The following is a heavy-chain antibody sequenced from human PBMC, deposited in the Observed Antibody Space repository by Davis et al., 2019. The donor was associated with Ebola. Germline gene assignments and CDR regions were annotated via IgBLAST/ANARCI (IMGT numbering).Heavy chain of an antibody. V-gene: IGHV1-46*01. CDR2: INPSSGST. J-gene: IGHJ4*02. D-gene: IGHD3-9*01. CDR1: GYTFSTYY. CDR3: ARDPLTGYYDYFDY. Sequence: ASVKVPCKASGYTFSTYYMHWVRQAPGQGPEWMGIINPSSGSTSYAQQFQGRVTMTRDTSTSTVYMELSSLRSEDTAVYYCARDPLTGYYDYFDYWGQGTLVTVSS.